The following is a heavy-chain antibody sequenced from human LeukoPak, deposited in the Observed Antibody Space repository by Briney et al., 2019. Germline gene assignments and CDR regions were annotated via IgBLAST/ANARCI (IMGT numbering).Heavy chain of an antibody. CDR3: ARETRRGYSYGLVYGMDV. D-gene: IGHD5-18*01. Sequence: GGSLRLSCAASGFTVSNNYMSWVRQAPGKGLEWVSVIYSGGSTYYADSVKGRFTIYRDNSKNTVYLQMNSLRAEDTAVFYCARETRRGYSYGLVYGMDVWGQGTTVTVSS. CDR2: IYSGGST. J-gene: IGHJ6*02. V-gene: IGHV3-53*01. CDR1: GFTVSNNY.